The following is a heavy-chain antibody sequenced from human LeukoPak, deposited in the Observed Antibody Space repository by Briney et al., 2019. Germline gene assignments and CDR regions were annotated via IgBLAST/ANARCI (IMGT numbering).Heavy chain of an antibody. J-gene: IGHJ4*02. Sequence: PGRSLRLSCAASGFTFSSYGMHWVRQAPGKGLEWVAVISHDGSNKYYADSVKGRFTISRDNSKNTLYLQMNSLRAEDTAVYYCAKDNRYSSGLDYWGQGTLVTVSS. CDR2: ISHDGSNK. V-gene: IGHV3-30*18. D-gene: IGHD6-19*01. CDR1: GFTFSSYG. CDR3: AKDNRYSSGLDY.